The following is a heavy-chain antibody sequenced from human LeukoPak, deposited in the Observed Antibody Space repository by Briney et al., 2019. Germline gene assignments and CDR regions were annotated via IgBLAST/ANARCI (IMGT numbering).Heavy chain of an antibody. CDR3: AKDLLLWFGETDTNWFDP. CDR1: GFAFGSYA. J-gene: IGHJ5*02. Sequence: GGSLRLSCTASGFAFGSYAMYWVRQAPGKGLEWVSGIFGSGGSAHYADSVKGRFTISRDNSKNTVYLEMNSLGVEDTAVYYCAKDLLLWFGETDTNWFDPWGQGTLVTVSS. D-gene: IGHD3-10*01. CDR2: IFGSGGSA. V-gene: IGHV3-23*01.